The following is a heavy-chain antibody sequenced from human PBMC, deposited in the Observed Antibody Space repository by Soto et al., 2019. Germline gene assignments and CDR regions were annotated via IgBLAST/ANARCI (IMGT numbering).Heavy chain of an antibody. CDR3: ARDGGYNWFDP. J-gene: IGHJ5*02. CDR1: GFTFSSYS. V-gene: IGHV3-21*01. CDR2: ISSSSSYI. Sequence: GGSLRLSCAASGFTFSSYSMHWVRQAPGKGLEWVSSISSSSSYIYYADSVMGRFTISRDNAKNSLYLQMNSLRAEDTAVYYCARDGGYNWFDPWGQGTLVTVSS.